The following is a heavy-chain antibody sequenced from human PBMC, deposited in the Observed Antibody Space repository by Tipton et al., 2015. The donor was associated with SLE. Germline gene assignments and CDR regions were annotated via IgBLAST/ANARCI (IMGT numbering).Heavy chain of an antibody. J-gene: IGHJ3*02. Sequence: SGAEVKKPGASVKVSCKASGYTFTSYDIHWVRQAPGQGLEWMGWISHYTGNTDYAQRLQGRVTMTTDTPPTTAYMELRSLRSDDTAVYYCVERYDTFDIWGQGTMVTVSS. CDR3: VERYDTFDI. CDR2: ISHYTGNT. V-gene: IGHV1-18*01. CDR1: GYTFTSYD. D-gene: IGHD1-1*01.